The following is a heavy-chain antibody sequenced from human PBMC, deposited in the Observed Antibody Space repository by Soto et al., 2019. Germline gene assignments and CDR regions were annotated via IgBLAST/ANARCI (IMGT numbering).Heavy chain of an antibody. Sequence: EVRLEESGGRLVQAGTSLRLSCRASGFRFDDYAMHWVRQAPGKGLEWVAGIIWNSEAIDYAESVRGRFTISRDNAENSVFLQMDSLSPEDTALHYCTRDDQGIATSGIPILGSWGQGTPVTVSS. J-gene: IGHJ4*02. CDR1: GFRFDDYA. CDR3: TRDDQGIATSGIPILGS. V-gene: IGHV3-9*01. CDR2: IIWNSEAI. D-gene: IGHD3-10*01.